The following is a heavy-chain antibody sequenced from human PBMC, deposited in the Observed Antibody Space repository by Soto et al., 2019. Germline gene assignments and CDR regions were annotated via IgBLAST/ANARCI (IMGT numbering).Heavy chain of an antibody. CDR3: XRHGTAHYGDYVNAFDI. Sequence: SETLSLTCTVSGGSISSSSYYWGWIRQPPGKGLEWIGSIYYSGSTYYNPSLKSRVTISVDTSKNQFSLKLSSVTAADTAVYYCXRHGTAHYGDYVNAFDIWGQGTMVTVSS. D-gene: IGHD4-17*01. J-gene: IGHJ3*02. CDR2: IYYSGST. CDR1: GGSISSSSYY. V-gene: IGHV4-39*01.